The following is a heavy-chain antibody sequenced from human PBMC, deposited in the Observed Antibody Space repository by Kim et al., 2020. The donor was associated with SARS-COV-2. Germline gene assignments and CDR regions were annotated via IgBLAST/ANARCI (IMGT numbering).Heavy chain of an antibody. V-gene: IGHV1-18*01. CDR1: GYTFTSYG. CDR3: ARVGLCGGDCIFGYYGMDV. D-gene: IGHD2-21*02. Sequence: ASVKVSCKASGYTFTSYGISWVRQAPGQGLEWMGWISAYNGNTNYAQKLQGRVTMTTDTSTSTAYMELRSLRSDDTAVYYCARVGLCGGDCIFGYYGMDVWGQGTTVTVSS. CDR2: ISAYNGNT. J-gene: IGHJ6*02.